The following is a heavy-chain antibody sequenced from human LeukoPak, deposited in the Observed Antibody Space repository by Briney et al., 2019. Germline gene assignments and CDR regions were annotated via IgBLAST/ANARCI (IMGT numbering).Heavy chain of an antibody. V-gene: IGHV1-69*05. CDR2: VIPIFGTA. Sequence: SVKVSCKPSGGTFSSYAISWVRQAPGQGLEWMGAVIPIFGTANYAQKLQGRVTITTDESTSTANMELSSLRSEDPAVYSCVRDSGCRSTSCYYYYYMDVWGKGTTVTVSS. D-gene: IGHD2-2*01. J-gene: IGHJ6*03. CDR3: VRDSGCRSTSCYYYYYMDV. CDR1: GGTFSSYA.